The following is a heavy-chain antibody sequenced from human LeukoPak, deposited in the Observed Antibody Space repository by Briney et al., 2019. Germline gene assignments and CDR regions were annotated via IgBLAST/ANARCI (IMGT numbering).Heavy chain of an antibody. CDR3: ARDLPDGVVISRPYYYYYGMDV. Sequence: PGGSLRLSCAASGFTFSDYYMSWIRQAPGKGLEWVSYISSSGSTIYYADSVKGRFTISRDNAKNSLHLQMNSLRAEDTAVYYCARDLPDGVVISRPYYYYYGMDVWGQGTTVTVSS. V-gene: IGHV3-11*01. D-gene: IGHD3-3*01. CDR2: ISSSGSTI. J-gene: IGHJ6*02. CDR1: GFTFSDYY.